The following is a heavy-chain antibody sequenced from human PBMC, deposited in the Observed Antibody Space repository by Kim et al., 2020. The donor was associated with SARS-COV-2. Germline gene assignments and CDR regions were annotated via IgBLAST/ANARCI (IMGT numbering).Heavy chain of an antibody. Sequence: GTKYAQKVQGRVTLDSDTSITTAYMEMNSLKSDDTAVYYCARAEAGTIDYWGQGTLVTGSS. CDR2: GT. V-gene: IGHV1-2*02. J-gene: IGHJ4*02. D-gene: IGHD6-19*01. CDR3: ARAEAGTIDY.